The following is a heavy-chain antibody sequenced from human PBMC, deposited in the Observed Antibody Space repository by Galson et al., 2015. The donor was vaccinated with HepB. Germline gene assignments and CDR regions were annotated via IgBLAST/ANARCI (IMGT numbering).Heavy chain of an antibody. CDR2: IDPRGGST. J-gene: IGHJ5*02. CDR1: GYTFTNYY. CDR3: ARGGSYFDGRGSLYNWFDP. Sequence: SVKVSCKASGYTFTNYYLHWVRQAPGQGLEWMAIIDPRGGSTTFAQKFKGRVTLTREPSTSTVYLELSSLRTEDTAVYYCARGGSYFDGRGSLYNWFDPGGQGTLVTVSS. V-gene: IGHV1-46*01. D-gene: IGHD3-22*01.